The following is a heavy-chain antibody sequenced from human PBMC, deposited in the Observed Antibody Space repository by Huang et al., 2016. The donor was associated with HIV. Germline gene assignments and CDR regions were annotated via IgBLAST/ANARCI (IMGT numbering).Heavy chain of an antibody. CDR2: MSSSRNYI. V-gene: IGHV3-21*01. CDR3: ARASGYSGYGGADY. Sequence: EVQLVESGGGLVKPGGSLRLSCAASGFTFRSYSMTWVRQDPVNGLAGVSAMSSSRNYIDYTDSVKGRFTISRDNAKNSLYLQMNSLRAEDTAVYSFARASGYSGYGGADYWGQGTLVTVSS. D-gene: IGHD5-12*01. CDR1: GFTFRSYS. J-gene: IGHJ4*02.